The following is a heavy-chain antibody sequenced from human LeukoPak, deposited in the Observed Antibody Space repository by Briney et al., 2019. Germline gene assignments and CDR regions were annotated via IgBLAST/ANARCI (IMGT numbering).Heavy chain of an antibody. CDR2: INHSGST. Sequence: SETLSLTCAVYGGSLSGYYWSWIRQPPGKGLEWIGEINHSGSTNYNPSLKSRVTISVDTSKNQFSLKLSSVTAADTAVYYCARGGGYSYGYGYYFDYWGQGTLVTVSS. D-gene: IGHD5-18*01. CDR1: GGSLSGYY. J-gene: IGHJ4*02. V-gene: IGHV4-34*01. CDR3: ARGGGYSYGYGYYFDY.